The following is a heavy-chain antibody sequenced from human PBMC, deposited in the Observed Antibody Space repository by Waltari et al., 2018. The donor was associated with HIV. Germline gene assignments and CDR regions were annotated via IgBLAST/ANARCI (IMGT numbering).Heavy chain of an antibody. CDR2: LRRDTYEA. V-gene: IGHV3-7*03. CDR3: VRDDPGYVAIDY. D-gene: IGHD2-15*01. Sequence: LVQSGGGEVQEGDSLVLSCSGSGFDFRRFTLNWVRQTPRRGLEWVASLRRDTYEANYLASVRGRFNISRDNAKSSAYLEMSSLRVEDTATYYCVRDDPGYVAIDYWGQGSQVVVS. J-gene: IGHJ4*02. CDR1: GFDFRRFT.